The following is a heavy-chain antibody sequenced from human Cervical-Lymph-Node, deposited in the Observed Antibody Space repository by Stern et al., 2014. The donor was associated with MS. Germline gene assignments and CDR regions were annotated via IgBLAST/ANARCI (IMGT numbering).Heavy chain of an antibody. J-gene: IGHJ6*02. D-gene: IGHD3-10*01. CDR2: IVPIFGTT. CDR3: AYGSKSYYYYFYGMDV. Sequence: QVQLVQSGAEVKKPGSSVKVSCKASGGTFINYSISWVRQAPGQGLEWMGVIVPIFGTTNYAPKFQGRVTMTADESTSTAYMELSKDTAVYYCAYGSKSYYYYFYGMDVWGQGTTVTVSS. CDR1: GGTFINYS. V-gene: IGHV1-69*01.